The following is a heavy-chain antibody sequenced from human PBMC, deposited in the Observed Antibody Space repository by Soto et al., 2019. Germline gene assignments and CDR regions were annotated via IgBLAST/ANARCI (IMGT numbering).Heavy chain of an antibody. CDR3: ARGGGSDSFDY. V-gene: IGHV4-30-2*01. D-gene: IGHD1-26*01. Sequence: SETLSLTCTVSGASITYGGYSWSWIRQTPGKGLEWIGYINLLETTFYNPSFESRLTLSIDRAKNQFSLNLNSMSAADRAVYFCARGGGSDSFDYWGQGILVTAPQ. CDR1: GASITYGGYS. CDR2: INLLETT. J-gene: IGHJ4*02.